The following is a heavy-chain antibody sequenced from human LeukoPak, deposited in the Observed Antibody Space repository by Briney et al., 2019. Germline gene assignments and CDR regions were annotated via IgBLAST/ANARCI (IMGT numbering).Heavy chain of an antibody. CDR3: ARGRWELGLVFDF. D-gene: IGHD1-26*01. CDR2: IYHSGGT. J-gene: IGHJ3*01. V-gene: IGHV4-30-2*01. Sequence: SETLSLTCTVSGGSINSGDYYWSWIRQPPGKGLEWIGYIYHSGGTYYNPSLKSRVTISLDRSKNRFSLKLSSVTAADTAVYYCARGRWELGLVFDFWGQGTVVTVSS. CDR1: GGSINSGDYY.